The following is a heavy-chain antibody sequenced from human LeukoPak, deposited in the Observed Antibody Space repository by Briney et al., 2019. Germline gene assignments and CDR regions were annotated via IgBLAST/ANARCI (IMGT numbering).Heavy chain of an antibody. D-gene: IGHD3-10*01. J-gene: IGHJ4*02. CDR1: GYTFTSYD. Sequence: ASVKVSCKASGYTFTSYDINWVRQATGQGLEWMGWMNPNSGNTGYAQKFQGRVTMTRDTSTSTVYMELSSLRSEDTAVYYCARYGSGSYYYFDYWGQGTLVTVSS. CDR3: ARYGSGSYYYFDY. V-gene: IGHV1-8*01. CDR2: MNPNSGNT.